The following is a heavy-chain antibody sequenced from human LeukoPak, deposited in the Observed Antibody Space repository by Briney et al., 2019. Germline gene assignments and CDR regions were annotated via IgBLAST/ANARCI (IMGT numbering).Heavy chain of an antibody. D-gene: IGHD1-14*01. CDR3: IATTGRGAFGS. CDR1: GFTFTTYG. J-gene: IGHJ4*02. V-gene: IGHV3-48*04. Sequence: PGGSLRLSCAASGFTFTTYGINWVRQAPGKGLEWVSYLSGRSNSIYYAESVKGRFTISRDNSKNSLSLQMNSLTAEDTAIYCAIATTGRGAFGSWGQGTLVSVSS. CDR2: LSGRSNSI.